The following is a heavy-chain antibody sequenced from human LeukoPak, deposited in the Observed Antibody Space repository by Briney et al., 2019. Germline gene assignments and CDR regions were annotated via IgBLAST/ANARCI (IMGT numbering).Heavy chain of an antibody. CDR3: ARDHSHYDSSGYFGL. CDR2: ISYDGSKY. Sequence: GGSLRLSCAASGFTFTSNAMHWVRQAPGKRLKWVSLISYDGSKYYSADSVKGRFTISRDNSKNTLYLQMNSLRAEDTAVYYCARDHSHYDSSGYFGLWGQGALVTVSS. CDR1: GFTFTSNA. D-gene: IGHD3-22*01. J-gene: IGHJ4*02. V-gene: IGHV3-30*01.